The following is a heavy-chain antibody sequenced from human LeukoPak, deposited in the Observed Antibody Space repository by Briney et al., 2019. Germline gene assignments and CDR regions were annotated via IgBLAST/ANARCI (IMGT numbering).Heavy chain of an antibody. CDR2: IYHSGST. CDR1: GGSISSGGYY. D-gene: IGHD4-11*01. Sequence: SQTLSLTCTVSGGSISSGGYYWSWIRQPPGKGLEWIGYIYHSGSTYYNPSLKSRVTISVDRSKNQFSLKLSSVTAADTAVYYCARDLDYSNWYFDLWGRGTLVTVSS. V-gene: IGHV4-30-2*01. CDR3: ARDLDYSNWYFDL. J-gene: IGHJ2*01.